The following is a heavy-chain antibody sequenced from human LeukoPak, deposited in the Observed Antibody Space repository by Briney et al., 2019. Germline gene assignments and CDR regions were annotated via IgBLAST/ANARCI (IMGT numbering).Heavy chain of an antibody. V-gene: IGHV3-30*04. J-gene: IGHJ4*02. CDR2: ISYDGSNK. D-gene: IGHD1-26*01. CDR1: GFTFSSYA. CDR3: ARMSGSYSYTFDY. Sequence: GGSLRLSCAASGFTFSSYAMHWVRQAPGKGLGWVAVISYDGSNKYYADSVKGRFTISRDNSKNTLYLQMNSLRAEDTAVYYCARMSGSYSYTFDYWGQGTLVTVSS.